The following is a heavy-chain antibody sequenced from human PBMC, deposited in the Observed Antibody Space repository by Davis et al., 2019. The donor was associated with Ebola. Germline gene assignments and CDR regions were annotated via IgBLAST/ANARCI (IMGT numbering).Heavy chain of an antibody. CDR1: GDSVSINSAP. CDR3: AQGWGSTGLDY. J-gene: IGHJ4*02. Sequence: PSETLSLTCAISGDSVSINSAPWNWIRQSPSRGLEWLGRTYYRSRWYHDYAVSVQGRITINLDTSSKQFSLQLISVTPDDTALYYCAQGWGSTGLDYWGQGTPVTVSS. D-gene: IGHD2-8*02. V-gene: IGHV6-1*01. CDR2: TYYRSRWYH.